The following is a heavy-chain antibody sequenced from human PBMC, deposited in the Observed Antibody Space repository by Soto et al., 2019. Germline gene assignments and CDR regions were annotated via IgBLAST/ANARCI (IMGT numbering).Heavy chain of an antibody. CDR2: IYYSGST. D-gene: IGHD2-15*01. V-gene: IGHV4-30-4*01. CDR1: GGSISSGDYY. Sequence: TLSLTCTVSGGSISSGDYYWSWIRQPPGKGLEWIGYIYYSGSTYYNPSLKSRVTISVDTSKNQFSLKLSSVTAADTAVYYCARAPEDCSGGSCYTFDYWGQGTLVTVSS. J-gene: IGHJ4*02. CDR3: ARAPEDCSGGSCYTFDY.